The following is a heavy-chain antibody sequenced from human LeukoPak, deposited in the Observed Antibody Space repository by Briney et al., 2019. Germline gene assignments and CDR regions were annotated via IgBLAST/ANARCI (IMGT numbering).Heavy chain of an antibody. J-gene: IGHJ3*02. CDR1: GGSFSGYY. D-gene: IGHD1-26*01. V-gene: IGHV4-34*01. CDR2: INHSGST. Sequence: SETLSLTCAVYGGSFSGYYWSWIRQPPGKGLEWIGEINHSGSTNYNPSLKSRVTISVDTSKNQFSLKLSSVTAADTAVYYCARARLVPRGDAFDIWGQGTMVTVSS. CDR3: ARARLVPRGDAFDI.